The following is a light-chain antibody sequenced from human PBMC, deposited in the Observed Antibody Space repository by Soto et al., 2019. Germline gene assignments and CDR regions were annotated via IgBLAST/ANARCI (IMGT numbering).Light chain of an antibody. V-gene: IGKV1-5*03. CDR2: KAS. CDR1: QSISSW. J-gene: IGKJ1*01. CDR3: QQYYSYSRT. Sequence: DIQMTQSPSTLSASVGDRVTITCRASQSISSWLAWYRQKPGKAPKLLIYKASSLESGVPSRFSGSGSGTEFTLTISSLQPDDFATYYCQQYYSYSRTFGQGTKVEIK.